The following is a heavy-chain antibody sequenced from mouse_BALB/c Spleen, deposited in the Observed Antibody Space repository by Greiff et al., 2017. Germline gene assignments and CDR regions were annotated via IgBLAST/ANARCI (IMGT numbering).Heavy chain of an antibody. J-gene: IGHJ4*01. Sequence: EVQLVESGPGLVKPSQSLSLTCTVTGYSITSDYAWNWIRQFPGNKLEWMGYISYSGSTSYNPSLKSRISITRDTSKNQFFLQLNSVTTEDTATYYCARRGITRAMDYWGQGTSVTVSS. CDR3: ARRGITRAMDY. D-gene: IGHD2-4*01. CDR1: GYSITSDYA. CDR2: ISYSGST. V-gene: IGHV3-2*02.